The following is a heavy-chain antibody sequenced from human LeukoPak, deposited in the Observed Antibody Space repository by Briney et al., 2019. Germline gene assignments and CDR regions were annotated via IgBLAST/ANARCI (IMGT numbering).Heavy chain of an antibody. CDR2: IIPILGIA. CDR3: ARDPPRAYCGGDCPLDAFDI. Sequence: SVKVSCKASGGTFSSYAISWVRQAPGQGLEWMGRIIPILGIANYAQKFQGRVTITADKSTSTAYMELSSLRSEDTAVYYCARDPPRAYCGGDCPLDAFDIWGQGTMVTVSS. J-gene: IGHJ3*02. V-gene: IGHV1-69*04. D-gene: IGHD2-21*01. CDR1: GGTFSSYA.